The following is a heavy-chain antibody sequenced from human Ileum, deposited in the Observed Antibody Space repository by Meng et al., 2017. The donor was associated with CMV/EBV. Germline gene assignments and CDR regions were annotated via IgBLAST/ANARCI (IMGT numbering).Heavy chain of an antibody. J-gene: IGHJ4*02. CDR2: INGGNGRT. V-gene: IGHV1-3*01. D-gene: IGHD5-18*01. CDR1: GNIFTSYP. Sequence: KAYGNIFTSYPLHWVRQAPGKRPEWMALINGGNGRTKYSQKFQDRVTITRDTSASTSYMELSGLRSEDTAVYYCARVLDTAMADFDYWGQGTLVTVSS. CDR3: ARVLDTAMADFDY.